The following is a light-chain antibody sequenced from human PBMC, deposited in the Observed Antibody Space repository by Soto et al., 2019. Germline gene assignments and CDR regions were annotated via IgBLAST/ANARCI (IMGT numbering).Light chain of an antibody. Sequence: DIQMTQSPSSLSASVGDRVTITCRASQGISNYLAWYQQQPGKVPKLLIYVASTLQTGVPSRFSGSGSGTDFTITISRLQPEDVANYYCQKYNSAPWTFGQGTKVEIK. CDR3: QKYNSAPWT. CDR2: VAS. V-gene: IGKV1-27*01. CDR1: QGISNY. J-gene: IGKJ1*01.